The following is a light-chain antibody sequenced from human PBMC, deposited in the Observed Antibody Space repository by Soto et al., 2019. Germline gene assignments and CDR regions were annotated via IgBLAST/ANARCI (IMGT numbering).Light chain of an antibody. CDR3: QQFAF. Sequence: EIVMTQSPATLSVSPGERATLSCRASQSVRSRSLAWYQQKPGQAPRLLMYGVSARATGTPDRFSGSGSGTDFTLTISRLEPEDFAVYYCQQFAFFGGGTKVDIK. CDR2: GVS. V-gene: IGKV3-20*01. CDR1: QSVRSRS. J-gene: IGKJ4*01.